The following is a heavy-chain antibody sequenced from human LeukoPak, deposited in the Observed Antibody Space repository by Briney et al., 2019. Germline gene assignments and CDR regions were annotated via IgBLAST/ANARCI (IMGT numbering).Heavy chain of an antibody. CDR2: IYPGDSDT. CDR1: GYSFTSYW. Sequence: GESLKVSCKGSGYSFTSYWIGWVRQMPGKGLEWMGIIYPGDSDTRYSPSFQGQVTISADKSISTAYLQWSSLKASDTAMYYCARWGVGELLSTGWFDPWGQGTLVTVSS. V-gene: IGHV5-51*01. CDR3: ARWGVGELLSTGWFDP. J-gene: IGHJ5*02. D-gene: IGHD3-10*01.